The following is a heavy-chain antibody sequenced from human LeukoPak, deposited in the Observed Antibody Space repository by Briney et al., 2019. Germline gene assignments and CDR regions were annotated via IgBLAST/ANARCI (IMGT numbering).Heavy chain of an antibody. V-gene: IGHV1-2*02. D-gene: IGHD2-2*01. Sequence: ASVKVSCKASGYTFTGYYMHWVRQAPGQGLEWMGWINPNSGGTNYAQNFQGRVTMARDTSISTAYMDLTRLTSDDTAVYYCARDRAIVVVPAAHRPYNWFDPWGQGTLVTVSS. CDR3: ARDRAIVVVPAAHRPYNWFDP. CDR1: GYTFTGYY. J-gene: IGHJ5*02. CDR2: INPNSGGT.